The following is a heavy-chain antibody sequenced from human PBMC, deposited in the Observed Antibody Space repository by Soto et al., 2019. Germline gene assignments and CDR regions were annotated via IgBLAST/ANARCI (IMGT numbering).Heavy chain of an antibody. CDR2: TYYRSNWRH. CDR1: GDSVSSNTAA. J-gene: IGHJ4*02. Sequence: SQTLSLTCAIAGDSVSSNTAAWNWIRSSPSRGLEWLGRTYYRSNWRHDYAVSVKSRITVNPDTSKNHFSLQLNSVTPDDTAVYYCARGVAGTGFDLWGQGTLVTVSS. V-gene: IGHV6-1*01. CDR3: ARGVAGTGFDL. D-gene: IGHD6-19*01.